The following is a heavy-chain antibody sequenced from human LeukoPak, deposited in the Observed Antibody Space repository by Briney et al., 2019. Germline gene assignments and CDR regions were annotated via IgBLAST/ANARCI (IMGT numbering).Heavy chain of an antibody. D-gene: IGHD4-17*01. V-gene: IGHV4-31*03. CDR1: GGSISSSSYY. J-gene: IGHJ4*02. Sequence: KPSETLSLTCTVSGGSISSSSYYWGWIRQHPGKGLEWIGYIYYSGSTYYNPSLKSRVTISVDTSKNQFSLKLSSVTAADTAVYYCARDRTVRGAYGDYIHYFDYWGQGTLVTVSS. CDR3: ARDRTVRGAYGDYIHYFDY. CDR2: IYYSGST.